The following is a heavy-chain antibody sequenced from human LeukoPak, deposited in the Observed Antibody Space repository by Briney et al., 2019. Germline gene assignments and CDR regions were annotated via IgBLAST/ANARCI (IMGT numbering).Heavy chain of an antibody. V-gene: IGHV5-51*01. CDR3: AREWLDTATYYYYGMDV. CDR1: GYIFTSYW. CDR2: IYPGDSDT. Sequence: GASLQISCQGSGYIFTSYWIGWVRQMPGKGLEWMGSIYPGDSDTRYSPSFQGQVTISADKSNSTAYLQWSSLKASDTAMYYCAREWLDTATYYYYGMDVWGQGTTVTVSS. J-gene: IGHJ6*02. D-gene: IGHD5-18*01.